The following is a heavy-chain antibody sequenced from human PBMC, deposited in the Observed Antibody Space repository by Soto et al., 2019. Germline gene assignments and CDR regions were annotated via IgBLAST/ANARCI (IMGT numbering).Heavy chain of an antibody. Sequence: LRLSCAASWFTFSAYDMHWVRQTTGKGLEWVSAIGAADDPYYLGSVKGRFTISRENAKNSLYLQMNSLRAEDTAVYYCARAYSGRLPRRADYYFAMDVWGQGTTVTVSS. J-gene: IGHJ6*02. CDR2: IGAADDP. CDR1: WFTFSAYD. CDR3: ARAYSGRLPRRADYYFAMDV. D-gene: IGHD2-15*01. V-gene: IGHV3-13*05.